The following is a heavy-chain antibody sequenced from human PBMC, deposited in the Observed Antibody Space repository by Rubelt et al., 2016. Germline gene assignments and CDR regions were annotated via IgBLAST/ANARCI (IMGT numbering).Heavy chain of an antibody. Sequence: QVQLQQWGAGLLKPSETLSLTCAVYGGSFSGYYWSWIRQAPGKGLEWIGEINHSGSTNYNPSLKSRVAISVDTSKNQFSLKLTSVTAAETAVYYCARSCIGGACYVPGAFDIWGRGTMVTVSS. CDR3: ARSCIGGACYVPGAFDI. D-gene: IGHD2-15*01. V-gene: IGHV4-34*01. CDR1: GGSFSGYY. J-gene: IGHJ3*02. CDR2: INHSGST.